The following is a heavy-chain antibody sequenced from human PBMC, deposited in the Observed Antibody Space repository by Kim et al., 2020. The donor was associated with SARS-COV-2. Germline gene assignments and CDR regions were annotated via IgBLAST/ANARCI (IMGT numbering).Heavy chain of an antibody. J-gene: IGHJ6*02. CDR2: INAGNGNT. V-gene: IGHV1-3*01. D-gene: IGHD3-10*01. CDR1: GYTFTSYA. Sequence: ASVKVSCKASGYTFTSYAMHWVRQAPGQRLEWMGWINAGNGNTKYSQKFQGRVTITRDTSASTAYMELSSLRSEDTAVYYCARQGFGELFFGDYYYGMDVWGQGTTVTVSS. CDR3: ARQGFGELFFGDYYYGMDV.